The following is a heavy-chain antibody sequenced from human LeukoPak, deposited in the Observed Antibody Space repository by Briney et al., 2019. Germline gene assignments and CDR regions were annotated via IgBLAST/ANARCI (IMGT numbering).Heavy chain of an antibody. J-gene: IGHJ4*02. D-gene: IGHD3-22*01. V-gene: IGHV4-59*01. CDR3: ARASYYYDSSGYYLFDY. CDR2: YYSGTT. Sequence: YYSGTTNSPPSLKSRVTISVDTSKNQFSLKLSSVTAADTAVYYCARASYYYDSSGYYLFDYWGQGTLVTVSS.